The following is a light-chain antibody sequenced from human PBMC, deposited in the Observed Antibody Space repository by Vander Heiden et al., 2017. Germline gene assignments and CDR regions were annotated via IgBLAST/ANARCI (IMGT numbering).Light chain of an antibody. CDR3: QQYYTTPYT. J-gene: IGKJ2*01. CDR1: QSVLYSSNNKNY. V-gene: IGKV4-1*01. Sequence: DIVMTQSPDSLAVSLGESTTISCKSSQSVLYSSNNKNYLAWYQQKPGQPPKLLIYWASTRESGVPDRFSGSGSGTDFTPTISGLQPEDVAVYYCQQYYTTPYTFGQGTKLEIK. CDR2: WAS.